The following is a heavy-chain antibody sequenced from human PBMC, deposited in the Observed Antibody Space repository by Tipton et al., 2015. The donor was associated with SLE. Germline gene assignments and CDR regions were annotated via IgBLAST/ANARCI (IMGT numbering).Heavy chain of an antibody. CDR2: INHSGST. J-gene: IGHJ3*02. CDR1: GGSFSGYY. V-gene: IGHV4-34*01. CDR3: ARLDAFDI. Sequence: LRLSCAVYGGSFSGYYWSWIRQPPGKGLEWIGEINHSGSTNYNPSLKSRVTISVDTSKNQFSLKLGSVTAADTAVYYCARLDAFDIWGQGTMVTVSS.